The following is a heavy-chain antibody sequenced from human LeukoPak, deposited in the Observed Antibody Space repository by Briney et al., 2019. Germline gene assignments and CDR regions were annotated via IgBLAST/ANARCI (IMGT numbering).Heavy chain of an antibody. CDR1: GGTFSSYA. V-gene: IGHV1-69*04. CDR2: IIPILGIA. D-gene: IGHD2-15*01. CDR3: ARGGGAVVVVAARPIGFDP. J-gene: IGHJ5*02. Sequence: SVKVSCKASGGTFSSYAISWVRQAPGQGLEWMGRIIPILGIANYAQKFQGRVTITADKSTSTAYMELSSLRSEDTAVYYCARGGGAVVVVAARPIGFDPWGQGTLVTVSS.